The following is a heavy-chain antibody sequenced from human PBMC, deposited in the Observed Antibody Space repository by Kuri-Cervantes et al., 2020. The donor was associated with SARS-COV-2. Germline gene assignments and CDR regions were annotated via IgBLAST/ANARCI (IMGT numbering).Heavy chain of an antibody. CDR3: ARDMGYSSCWYDY. J-gene: IGHJ4*02. CDR2: IPHSGST. D-gene: IGHD6-19*01. CDR1: GGSFGDYY. Sequence: SQTLSLTCAVYGGSFGDYYWTWIRQPPGKGLEWIGEIPHSGSTTYNPSLKSRVTISVDTSKNQFSLKLSSVTAADTAVYYCARDMGYSSCWYDYWGQGTLVTVSS. V-gene: IGHV4-34*01.